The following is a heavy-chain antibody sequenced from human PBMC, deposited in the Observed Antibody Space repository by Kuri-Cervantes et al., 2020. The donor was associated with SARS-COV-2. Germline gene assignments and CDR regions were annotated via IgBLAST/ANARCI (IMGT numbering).Heavy chain of an antibody. D-gene: IGHD2-2*01. Sequence: SETLSLTCTVSGGSISSGGYYWSWIRQHPGKGLEWIGYIYYSGSTYYNPSLKSRGTISVDTSKNQFSLNLNSVTAADTAVYYCAREYCSSTSCYGAYGMDVWGQGTTVTVSS. CDR2: IYYSGST. V-gene: IGHV4-31*03. J-gene: IGHJ6*02. CDR3: AREYCSSTSCYGAYGMDV. CDR1: GGSISSGGYY.